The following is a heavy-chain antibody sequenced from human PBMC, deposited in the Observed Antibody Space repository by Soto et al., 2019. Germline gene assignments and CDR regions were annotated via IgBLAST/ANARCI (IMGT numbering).Heavy chain of an antibody. Sequence: ASVKVSFKASGGTFSSYAIGWVRQAPGQGLEWMGGIIPIFGTANYAQKFQGRVTITADESTSTAYMELSSLRSEDTAVYYCARRVYSSSWYGHYYGMDVWGQGTTVTVSS. J-gene: IGHJ6*02. D-gene: IGHD6-13*01. CDR1: GGTFSSYA. CDR2: IIPIFGTA. CDR3: ARRVYSSSWYGHYYGMDV. V-gene: IGHV1-69*13.